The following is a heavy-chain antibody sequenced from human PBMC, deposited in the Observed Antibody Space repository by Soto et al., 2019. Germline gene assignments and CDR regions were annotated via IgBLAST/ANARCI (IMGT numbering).Heavy chain of an antibody. V-gene: IGHV3-23*01. J-gene: IGHJ6*02. CDR2: ISGSGDST. Sequence: EVQLLESGGGLVQPGGSLRLSCAASGFTFSSYAMSWVRQAPGKGLEWVSVISGSGDSTYYADSGRGRFPISRDNSKNTLYLKMNSLRAEDTAVYYCAKDRVGAAAGPTTFSGMDVWGQGTTVTVSS. CDR1: GFTFSSYA. D-gene: IGHD6-13*01. CDR3: AKDRVGAAAGPTTFSGMDV.